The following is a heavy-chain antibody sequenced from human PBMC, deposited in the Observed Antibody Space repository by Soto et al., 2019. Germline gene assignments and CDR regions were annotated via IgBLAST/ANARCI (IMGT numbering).Heavy chain of an antibody. J-gene: IGHJ4*02. V-gene: IGHV2-5*01. Sequence: QITLKESGPTLVKPTQTLTLTCTFSGFSLRDYAVGVGWIRQPPGKALEWLSFIYWNDNEYYSTSMRSRLTICKDTSTNQEVLTMSNMDPLNPATYYCAQGRGWLFDDWGKGTLGTVSS. CDR3: AQGRGWLFDD. D-gene: IGHD6-19*01. CDR2: IYWNDNE. CDR1: GFSLRDYAVG.